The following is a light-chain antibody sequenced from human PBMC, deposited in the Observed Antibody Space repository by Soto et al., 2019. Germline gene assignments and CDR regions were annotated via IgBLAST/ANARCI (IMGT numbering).Light chain of an antibody. CDR1: GRHSSYA. J-gene: IGLJ2*01. Sequence: QSVLTQSPSASASLGASVKLTCTLSGRHSSYAIAWHQQQPEKGPRYLMKLNSDGRHTKGDGIPDRFSGSSSGTERYLTISSLQSEDEADYYCQTWGTGILVFGGGTKLTVL. CDR2: LNSDGRH. CDR3: QTWGTGILV. V-gene: IGLV4-69*01.